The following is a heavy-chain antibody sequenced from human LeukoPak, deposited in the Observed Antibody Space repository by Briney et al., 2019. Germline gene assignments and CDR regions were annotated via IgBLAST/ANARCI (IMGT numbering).Heavy chain of an antibody. V-gene: IGHV3-7*01. Sequence: GGSLRLSCTASGFTLSNYWMTWVRQAPGKGLEWVAKIQKDGSEAYYVDSLKGRFTISRDNAENSLSLKMHNLRAEDTAVYSCARAGVTNQLGETYWYFDLWGRGTLVTVSS. CDR2: IQKDGSEA. CDR3: ARAGVTNQLGETYWYFDL. D-gene: IGHD1-1*01. J-gene: IGHJ2*01. CDR1: GFTLSNYW.